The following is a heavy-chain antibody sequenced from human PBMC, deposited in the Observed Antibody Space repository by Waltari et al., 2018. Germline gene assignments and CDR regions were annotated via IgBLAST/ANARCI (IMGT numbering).Heavy chain of an antibody. J-gene: IGHJ5*02. CDR1: GGSFSGYY. Sequence: QVQLQQWGAGLLKPSETLSLTCAVYGGSFSGYYWSWIRQPPGKGLEWIGEINHSGSTNYNPSLKSRVTISVDTSKNQFSLKLSSVTAADTAVYYCAREGATVTTLDPWGQGTLSPSPQ. CDR2: INHSGST. V-gene: IGHV4-34*01. CDR3: AREGATVTTLDP. D-gene: IGHD4-17*01.